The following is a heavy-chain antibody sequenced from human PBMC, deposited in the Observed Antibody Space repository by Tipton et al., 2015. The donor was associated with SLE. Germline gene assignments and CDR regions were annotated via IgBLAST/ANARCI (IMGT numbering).Heavy chain of an antibody. CDR3: AKARGYYDSSGPTGYFDY. D-gene: IGHD3-22*01. V-gene: IGHV3-23*01. CDR2: ISGSGSTT. J-gene: IGHJ4*02. CDR1: GFTFSSYA. Sequence: SLRLSCAASGFTFSSYAMTWVRQAPGKGLEWVSDISGSGSTTYYADSVKGRFTISRDNSKNTLYLQMNSLRAEDTAVYYCAKARGYYDSSGPTGYFDYWGQGTLVTVSS.